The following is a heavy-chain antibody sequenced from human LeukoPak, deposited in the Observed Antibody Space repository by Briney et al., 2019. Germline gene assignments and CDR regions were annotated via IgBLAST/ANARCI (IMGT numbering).Heavy chain of an antibody. V-gene: IGHV1-46*01. CDR2: INPSDGGT. CDR3: AREVGDCDS. D-gene: IGHD1-26*01. CDR1: GYTFIIYF. J-gene: IGHJ4*02. Sequence: ASVTVSCKTSGYTFIIYFIHWVRRAPGQGLEWMGLINPSDGGTIYSQNFQGRVTMTTDVSTSTVYMELGGLSSDDTAVYYCAREVGDCDSWGQGTLVTVSS.